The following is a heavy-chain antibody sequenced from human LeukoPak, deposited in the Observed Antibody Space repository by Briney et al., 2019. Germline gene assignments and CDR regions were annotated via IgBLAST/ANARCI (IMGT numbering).Heavy chain of an antibody. CDR2: ISAYNGNT. V-gene: IGHV1-18*01. J-gene: IGHJ4*02. CDR3: ARIWGPMVRGVFDY. D-gene: IGHD3-10*01. CDR1: GYTFTSYG. Sequence: ASVKVSCKASGYTFTSYGISWVRQAPGQGLEWMGWISAYNGNTNYAQKLQGRVTMTTDTSTSTPYMELGSLRSDDTAVYYCARIWGPMVRGVFDYWGQGTLVTVSS.